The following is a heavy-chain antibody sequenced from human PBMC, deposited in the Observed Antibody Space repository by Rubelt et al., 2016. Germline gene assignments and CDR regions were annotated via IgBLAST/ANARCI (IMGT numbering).Heavy chain of an antibody. V-gene: IGHV3-23*01. D-gene: IGHD4-11*01. J-gene: IGHJ6*04. CDR3: AKGDSNYAPYYYYGMDV. Sequence: YADSVKGRFTISRDNSKNTLYLQMNSLRAEDTAVYYCAKGDSNYAPYYYYGMDVWGKGTTVIVSS.